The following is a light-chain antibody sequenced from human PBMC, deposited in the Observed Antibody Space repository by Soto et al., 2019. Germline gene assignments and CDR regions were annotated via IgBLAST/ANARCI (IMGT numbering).Light chain of an antibody. CDR1: QPISGF. Sequence: DIQMTQFPSTLSATVGDSVTITFRASQPISGFLAWYQQKPGKAPKVLIHGASTLETGVPARFSASGSGTEFTLTISSLQPDDFATYYCQQYNRLWTFGQGTKVDIK. V-gene: IGKV1-5*01. CDR2: GAS. CDR3: QQYNRLWT. J-gene: IGKJ1*01.